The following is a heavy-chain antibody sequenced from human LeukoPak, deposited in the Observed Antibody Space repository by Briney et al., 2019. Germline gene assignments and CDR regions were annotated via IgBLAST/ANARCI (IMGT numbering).Heavy chain of an antibody. Sequence: TGGSLRLSCAASGFTFSSYAMSWVRQAPGKGLEWVSAISGSGGSTYYADSVKGRFTITRDNSKNTLYLQMNSLRAEDTAVYYCAKDQYSNGWYFDYWGQGTLVTVSS. D-gene: IGHD6-19*01. CDR1: GFTFSSYA. CDR3: AKDQYSNGWYFDY. J-gene: IGHJ4*02. V-gene: IGHV3-23*01. CDR2: ISGSGGST.